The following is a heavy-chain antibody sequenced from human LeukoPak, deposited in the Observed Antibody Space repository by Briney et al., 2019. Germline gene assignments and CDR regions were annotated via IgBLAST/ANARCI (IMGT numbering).Heavy chain of an antibody. CDR3: ASSLSSGWGPVDDY. CDR2: INPGGSNR. CDR1: GITFSNYE. J-gene: IGHJ4*02. Sequence: GGSLRLSCAASGITFSNYEMNWVRQAPGKGLEWVSYINPGGSNRFYAGSVRGRFTISRDDAKKSVYLQMNSLRAEDTAVYYCASSLSSGWGPVDDYWGQGIMSPSPQ. D-gene: IGHD6-19*01. V-gene: IGHV3-48*03.